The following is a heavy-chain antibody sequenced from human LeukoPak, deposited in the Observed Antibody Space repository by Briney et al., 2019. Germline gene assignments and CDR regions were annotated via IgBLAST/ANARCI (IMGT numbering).Heavy chain of an antibody. CDR3: ARHSRRLGAAGTLDY. CDR1: RVSISPYF. J-gene: IGHJ4*02. CDR2: ISDSGSS. D-gene: IGHD6-13*01. V-gene: IGHV4-59*01. Sequence: PSETLSLTCTVSRVSISPYFWSCFRQPPGKGLEWIGTISDSGSSNSDPSLKSRVSFSQDTSKNHLSLNLTSVTAADTAVYFCARHSRRLGAAGTLDYWGQGSLVLVSS.